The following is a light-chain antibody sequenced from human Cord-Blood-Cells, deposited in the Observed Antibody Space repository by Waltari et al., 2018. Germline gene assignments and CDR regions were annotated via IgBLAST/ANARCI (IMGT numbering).Light chain of an antibody. CDR3: AAWDDSLNGPV. CDR1: SSNIGSNT. Sequence: QSVLTQPPSPSGTPGQRVTIPCSGSSSNIGSNTVTWYQQLPGTAPKLLIYSNNQRPSGVPDRFSGSKSGTSASLAISGLQSEDEADYYCAAWDDSLNGPVFGGGTKLTVL. J-gene: IGLJ3*02. V-gene: IGLV1-44*01. CDR2: SNN.